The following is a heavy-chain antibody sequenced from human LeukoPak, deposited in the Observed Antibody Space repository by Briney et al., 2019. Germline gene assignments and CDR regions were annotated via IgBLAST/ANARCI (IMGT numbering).Heavy chain of an antibody. Sequence: ASVKVSSKVSGYTLTELSMHWVRQAPGKGLEWMGGFDPEDGETIYAQKFHGRVTMTEDTSTDTAYMELSSLRSEDTAVYYCATKLPIRFSGSYYVRCLGNAFDIWGQGTMVTVSS. CDR2: FDPEDGET. J-gene: IGHJ3*02. V-gene: IGHV1-24*01. D-gene: IGHD1-26*01. CDR3: ATKLPIRFSGSYYVRCLGNAFDI. CDR1: GYTLTELS.